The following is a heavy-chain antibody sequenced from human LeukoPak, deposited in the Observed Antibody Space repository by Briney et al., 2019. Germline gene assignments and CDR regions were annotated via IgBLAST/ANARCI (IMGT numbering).Heavy chain of an antibody. CDR1: GFTFSSYG. J-gene: IGHJ4*02. Sequence: PGRSLRLSCAASGFTFSSYGMHWVRQAPGKGLEWVAVISYDGSNKYYADSVKGRFTISRDNSKNTLYLQMNSLRAEDTAVYYCANDPAGYSSSPLDYWGQGTLVTVSS. CDR3: ANDPAGYSSSPLDY. CDR2: ISYDGSNK. D-gene: IGHD6-13*01. V-gene: IGHV3-30*18.